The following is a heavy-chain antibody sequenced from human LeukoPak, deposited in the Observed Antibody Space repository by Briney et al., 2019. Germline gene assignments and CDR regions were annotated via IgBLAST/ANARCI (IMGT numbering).Heavy chain of an antibody. CDR1: GGSISSYY. CDR3: GRNCNDELDY. Sequence: PSETLFLSCTASGGSISSYYWSWIRQPPGKGLEWIGYIYYSGSTNYNPSLKSRVTISVDTSTNHFSLKLSFVTAANTAVYYCGRNCNDELDYWGQGTLVTVSS. J-gene: IGHJ4*02. V-gene: IGHV4-59*01. CDR2: IYYSGST. D-gene: IGHD1-1*01.